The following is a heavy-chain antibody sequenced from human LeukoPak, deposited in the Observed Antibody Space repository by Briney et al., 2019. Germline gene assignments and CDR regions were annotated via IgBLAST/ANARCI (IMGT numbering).Heavy chain of an antibody. V-gene: IGHV1-2*02. D-gene: IGHD5-18*01. CDR2: INPNSGGT. J-gene: IGHJ4*02. CDR3: ARDMGRTAMVTH. CDR1: GYTFTGYY. Sequence: ASVKVSCKASGYTFTGYYMHWVRQAPGQGLEWMGWINPNSGGTNYAQKFQGRVTMTRDTSISTAYMELSRLRSDDTAVYYCARDMGRTAMVTHWGQGTLVTVSS.